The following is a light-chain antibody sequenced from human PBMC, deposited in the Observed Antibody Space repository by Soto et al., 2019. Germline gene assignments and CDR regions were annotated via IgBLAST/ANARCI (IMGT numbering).Light chain of an antibody. CDR1: QSVSSN. Sequence: ERVMTQSPASPSVSPGERAALSCRGSQSVSSNLAWYQQKPGQAPRLLIYGASTRATGIPARFSGSGSGTEFTLTISSLQSEDFAVYYCQQYNNWPLLTFGGGTKVDIK. J-gene: IGKJ4*01. CDR3: QQYNNWPLLT. CDR2: GAS. V-gene: IGKV3-15*01.